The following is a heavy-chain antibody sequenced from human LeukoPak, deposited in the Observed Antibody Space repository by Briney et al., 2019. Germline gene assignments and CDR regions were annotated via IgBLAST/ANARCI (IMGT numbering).Heavy chain of an antibody. Sequence: ASVKVSCKASGYTFASYGISWVRQAPGQGLEWMGWISAYNGNTNYAQKLQGRVTMATDTSTSTAYMELRSLRSDDTAVYYCARVILEGSFGYWGQGTLVTVSS. CDR3: ARVILEGSFGY. J-gene: IGHJ4*02. D-gene: IGHD3-3*01. CDR2: ISAYNGNT. CDR1: GYTFASYG. V-gene: IGHV1-18*01.